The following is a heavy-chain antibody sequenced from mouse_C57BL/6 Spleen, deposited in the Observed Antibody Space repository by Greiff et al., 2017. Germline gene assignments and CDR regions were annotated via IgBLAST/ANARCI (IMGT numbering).Heavy chain of an antibody. V-gene: IGHV1-82*01. CDR3: AYGNYVGYAMDY. D-gene: IGHD2-1*01. J-gene: IGHJ4*01. Sequence: QVQLQQSGPELVKPGASVKISCKASGYAFSSSWMNWVKQRPGKGLEWIGRIYPGDGDTNYNGKFKGKATLTADKSSSTAYMQLSSLTSEDSAVYFCAYGNYVGYAMDYWGQGTSVTVSS. CDR1: GYAFSSSW. CDR2: IYPGDGDT.